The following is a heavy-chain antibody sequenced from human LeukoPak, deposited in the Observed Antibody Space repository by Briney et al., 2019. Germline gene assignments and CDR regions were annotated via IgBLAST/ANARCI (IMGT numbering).Heavy chain of an antibody. CDR3: ARGGYYDSSGRSSHFDY. V-gene: IGHV4-59*01. Sequence: PSETLSLTCTVSGGSISSYYWSWIRQPPGKGLEWIGYICYSGSTNYNPSLKSRVTISVDTSKNQFSLKLSSVTAADTAVYYCARGGYYDSSGRSSHFDYWGQGTLVTVSS. J-gene: IGHJ4*02. D-gene: IGHD3-22*01. CDR1: GGSISSYY. CDR2: ICYSGST.